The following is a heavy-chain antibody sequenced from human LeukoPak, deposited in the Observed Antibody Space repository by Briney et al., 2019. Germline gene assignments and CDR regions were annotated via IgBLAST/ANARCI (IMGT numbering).Heavy chain of an antibody. CDR2: ISSSSSYI. CDR3: ARRSSGPLYYYYYYMDV. V-gene: IGHV3-21*01. CDR1: GFTFSSYS. D-gene: IGHD3-22*01. J-gene: IGHJ6*03. Sequence: KPGGSLRLSCAASGFTFSSYSMNWVRQAPGKGLEWVSSISSSSSYIYYADSVKGRFTISRDNAKNSLYLQMNSLRAEDTAVYYCARRSSGPLYYYYYYMDVWGKGTTVTVSS.